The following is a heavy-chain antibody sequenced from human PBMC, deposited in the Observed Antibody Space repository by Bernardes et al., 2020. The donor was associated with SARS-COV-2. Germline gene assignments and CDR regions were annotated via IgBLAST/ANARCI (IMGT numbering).Heavy chain of an antibody. D-gene: IGHD3-16*01. Sequence: SETLSLTCTVSGGSISDYYWSWIRQPPGKGLEWIGYISYSGSTNYNPSLKSRVTMSLDTSKNRLSLKLTSVTAADTAVYYCAKVLGKSYGYYYYGMDVWGQGTTGTVSS. V-gene: IGHV4-59*03. CDR3: AKVLGKSYGYYYYGMDV. CDR1: GGSISDYY. J-gene: IGHJ6*02. CDR2: ISYSGST.